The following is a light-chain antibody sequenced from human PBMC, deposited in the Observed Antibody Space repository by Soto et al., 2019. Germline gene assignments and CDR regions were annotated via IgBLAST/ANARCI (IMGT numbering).Light chain of an antibody. CDR3: SAYTTRHLRQLV. CDR2: DVT. Sequence: QSELTHPPPVSGASSQSITISCTGTNKNEGGYNYVSWYQHHPGKAPKRIIYDVTNRPSGVSHPFSGSKSGNTASLTISGLLPDVEADYYCSAYTTRHLRQLVFGTGTKVTVL. V-gene: IGLV2-14*03. J-gene: IGLJ1*01. CDR1: NKNEGGYNY.